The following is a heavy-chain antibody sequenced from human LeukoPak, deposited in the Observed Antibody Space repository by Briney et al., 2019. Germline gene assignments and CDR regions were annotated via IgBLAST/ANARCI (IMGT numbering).Heavy chain of an antibody. CDR3: ARDVGGAGSH. Sequence: GESLRLSCAASGFTFSRYWMHWVRQAPGEGLVWVSRIDEHGTTIDYADSVRDRFTISRDNAKNTLYLHMNSLRAEDTAMYCCARDVGGAGSHWGQGSLVTVSS. CDR1: GFTFSRYW. V-gene: IGHV3-74*01. J-gene: IGHJ4*02. CDR2: IDEHGTTI. D-gene: IGHD3-10*01.